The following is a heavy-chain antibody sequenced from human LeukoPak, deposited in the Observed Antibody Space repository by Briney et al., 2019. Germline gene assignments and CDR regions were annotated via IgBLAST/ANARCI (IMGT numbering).Heavy chain of an antibody. CDR1: GGSFSGYY. J-gene: IGHJ4*02. D-gene: IGHD3-16*01. Sequence: PSETLPLTCAVYGGSFSGYYWSWIRRPPGKGLEWVGEINHGGSTKYNPSLKSRVTISIDTSKNQFPLKLSSVTAADTAVYYCARGIGGVKDYWGQGTLVTVSS. CDR3: ARGIGGVKDY. CDR2: INHGGST. V-gene: IGHV4-34*01.